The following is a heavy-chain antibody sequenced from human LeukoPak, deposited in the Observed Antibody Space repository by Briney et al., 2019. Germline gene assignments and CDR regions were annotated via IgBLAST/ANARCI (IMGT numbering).Heavy chain of an antibody. CDR3: ARDRQIVATTNYFDY. V-gene: IGHV3-21*01. CDR1: GFTFSSYS. D-gene: IGHD5-12*01. J-gene: IGHJ4*02. CDR2: ISSSSSYI. Sequence: GGSLRLSCAASGFTFSSYSMNWVRQAPGKGLEWVSSISSSSSYIYYADSVKGRFTISRDNAKNSLYLQMNSLRAEDRAVYYCARDRQIVATTNYFDYWGQGTLVTVSS.